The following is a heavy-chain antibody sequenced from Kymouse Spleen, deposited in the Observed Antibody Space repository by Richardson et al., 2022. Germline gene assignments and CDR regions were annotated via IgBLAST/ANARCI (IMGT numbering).Heavy chain of an antibody. Sequence: QVQLQQWGAGLLKPSETLSLTCAVYGGSFSGYYWSWIRQPPGKGLEWIGEINHSGSTNYNPSLKSRVTISVDTSKNQFSLKLSSVTAADTAVYYCARGGAVAGRGYYYGMDVWGQGTTVTVSS. D-gene: IGHD6-19*01. CDR1: GGSFSGYY. CDR2: INHSGST. J-gene: IGHJ6*02. V-gene: IGHV4-34*01. CDR3: ARGGAVAGRGYYYGMDV.